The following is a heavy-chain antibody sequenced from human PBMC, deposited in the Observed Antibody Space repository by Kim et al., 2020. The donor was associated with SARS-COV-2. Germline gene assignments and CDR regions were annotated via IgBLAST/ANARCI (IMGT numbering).Heavy chain of an antibody. V-gene: IGHV3-21*01. CDR3: ARGGFYFDSSGYYSGGFDI. J-gene: IGHJ3*02. Sequence: GGSLRLSCGASDFPFTSYTMHWVRQAPGKGLEWVTSISDSSRYIYYADSVKGRFTISRDNAEKSLFLHMNSLRAEDTAVYFCARGGFYFDSSGYYSGGFDIWGPGSMVTVSS. CDR2: ISDSSRYI. CDR1: DFPFTSYT. D-gene: IGHD3-22*01.